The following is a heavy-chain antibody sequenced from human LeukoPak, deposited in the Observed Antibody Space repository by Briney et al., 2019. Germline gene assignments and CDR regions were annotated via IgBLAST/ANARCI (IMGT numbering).Heavy chain of an antibody. CDR1: GFTLSDYT. CDR3: VRDGNFWSGYYTPLGYYYMDV. J-gene: IGHJ6*03. Sequence: GGFLRLSCAASGFTLSDYTLNWVRQAPGKGLEWVSSISTSSSYIYYADSVTGRFTISRDNAKNSLYLQMNSLRAEDTAVYYCVRDGNFWSGYYTPLGYYYMDVWGKGTTVTVAS. CDR2: ISTSSSYI. D-gene: IGHD3-3*01. V-gene: IGHV3-21*01.